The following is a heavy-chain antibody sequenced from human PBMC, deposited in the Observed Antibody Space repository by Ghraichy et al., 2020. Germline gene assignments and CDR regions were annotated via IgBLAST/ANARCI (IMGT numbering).Heavy chain of an antibody. CDR1: GFTFNTYW. J-gene: IGHJ4*02. CDR3: ARGRFRDY. V-gene: IGHV3-7*01. CDR2: IKYDGSER. Sequence: GGSLRLSCAASGFTFNTYWMNWVRRAPGKGLEWLANIKYDGSERNYVDSVKGRFTISRDNAKNSLYLQMNSLRAEDTAVYYCARGRFRDYWGQGTLVTVSS. D-gene: IGHD3-3*01.